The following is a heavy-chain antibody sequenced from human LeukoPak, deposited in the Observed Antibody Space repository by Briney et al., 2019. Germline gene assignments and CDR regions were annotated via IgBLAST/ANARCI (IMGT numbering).Heavy chain of an antibody. CDR1: GFTFSSYS. Sequence: GGSLRLSCAASGFTFSSYSMNWVRQAPGKGLEWVSYISASSNTIYYADSVKGRFTISRDNAKNSLYLQMNSLRAEDTALYYCARDHHRRLYDSQARDTFDIWGQGTMVTVSS. J-gene: IGHJ3*02. CDR3: ARDHHRRLYDSQARDTFDI. D-gene: IGHD3-22*01. V-gene: IGHV3-48*04. CDR2: ISASSNTI.